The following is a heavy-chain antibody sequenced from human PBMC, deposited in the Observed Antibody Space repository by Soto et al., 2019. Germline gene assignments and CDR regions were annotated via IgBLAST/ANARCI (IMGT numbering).Heavy chain of an antibody. J-gene: IGHJ4*02. CDR2: INPSGGST. CDR1: GYTFTSYY. V-gene: IGHV1-46*03. Sequence: ASVKVACKASGYTFTSYYMHWVRQAPGEGLEWMGIINPSGGSTSYAQKFQGRVTMTRDTSTSTVYMELSSLRSEDTAVYYCARDSVVATNFDYWGQVTLVTVSP. CDR3: ARDSVVATNFDY. D-gene: IGHD5-12*01.